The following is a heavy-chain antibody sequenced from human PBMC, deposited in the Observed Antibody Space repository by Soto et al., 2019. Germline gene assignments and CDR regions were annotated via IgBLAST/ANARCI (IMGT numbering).Heavy chain of an antibody. V-gene: IGHV1-8*01. CDR2: MNPNSGNT. J-gene: IGHJ3*02. CDR1: GYTFTSCD. D-gene: IGHD3-3*01. CDR3: ARGWGLRFLEWLNDAFDI. Sequence: ASVKVCCKASGYTFTSCDINWVRQATGQGLEWMGWMNPNSGNTGYAQKFQGRVTMTRNTSISTAYMELSSLRSEDTAVYYCARGWGLRFLEWLNDAFDIWGQGTMVTVSS.